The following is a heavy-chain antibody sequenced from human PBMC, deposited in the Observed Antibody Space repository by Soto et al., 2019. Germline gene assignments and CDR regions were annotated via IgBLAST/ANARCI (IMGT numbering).Heavy chain of an antibody. Sequence: QLQLQESGSGLVKPSQTLSLTCSVSGCSISSGGYSWSWIRQPPGKGLECIGYIYHSGSTYSNPSLKSRVTISVDRSKNQFSLKLSSVTAADTAVYYCARGPPLGYWGQGTLVTVSS. CDR2: IYHSGST. CDR1: GCSISSGGYS. CDR3: ARGPPLGY. V-gene: IGHV4-30-2*01. J-gene: IGHJ4*02.